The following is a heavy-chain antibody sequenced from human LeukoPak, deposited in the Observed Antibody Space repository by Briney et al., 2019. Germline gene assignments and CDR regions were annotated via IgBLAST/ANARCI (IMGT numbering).Heavy chain of an antibody. V-gene: IGHV1-18*01. CDR3: SSSCYTASRYYFDR. D-gene: IGHD3-16*02. Sequence: ASMKVSCKTSGYMFTSFVITWVRQAPGQGPEWMGWINLSKGNAHYAQRLQDRVSMTSDISSNTAFFEVKNLRSDDTAVYFFSSSCYTASRYYFDRWVQGTLVTVSS. CDR2: INLSKGNA. CDR1: GYMFTSFV. J-gene: IGHJ4*02.